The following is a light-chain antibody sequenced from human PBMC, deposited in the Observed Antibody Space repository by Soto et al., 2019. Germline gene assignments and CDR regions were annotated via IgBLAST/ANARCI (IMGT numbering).Light chain of an antibody. CDR3: QQTFNCPGT. CDR2: AAS. CDR1: QSLINY. Sequence: DIQMTQSPSSLSASVCDRVPSTCRAIQSLINYLNWYQQKPGQAPKILIYAASTLQSGVPSRFSGRGYGPDFTLTISSLQPEDFATYYCQQTFNCPGTFGQGTRVEIK. J-gene: IGKJ2*02. V-gene: IGKV1-39*01.